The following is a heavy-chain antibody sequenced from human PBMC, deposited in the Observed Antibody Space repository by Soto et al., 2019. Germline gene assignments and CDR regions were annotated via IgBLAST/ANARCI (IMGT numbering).Heavy chain of an antibody. CDR1: GFTFSNYA. Sequence: RGSLRLSYAASGFTFSNYAMSWVRQAPGKGLEWVSIISGSGGSTVYAGSVKGRFTISRDSFRNVLYLQMNSLRAEDTAMYYCAKDLHSSGWYVNDYLCLGT. J-gene: IGHJ4*02. D-gene: IGHD6-19*01. CDR3: AKDLHSSGWYVNDY. V-gene: IGHV3-23*01. CDR2: ISGSGGST.